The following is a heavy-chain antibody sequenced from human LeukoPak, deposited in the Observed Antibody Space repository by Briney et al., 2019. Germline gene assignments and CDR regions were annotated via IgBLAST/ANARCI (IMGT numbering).Heavy chain of an antibody. V-gene: IGHV4-39*01. CDR1: GGSISSSGYY. Sequence: SETLSLTCTVSGGSISSSGYYWDWVRQPPGKGLEWIGSIYYSETTYYNPSLRRRATISVDTSKSQFSLNLRSVTAADTAVYYCARQVSDYYYYYIDVWGRGTAVTVSS. D-gene: IGHD5/OR15-5a*01. CDR2: IYYSETT. CDR3: ARQVSDYYYYYIDV. J-gene: IGHJ6*03.